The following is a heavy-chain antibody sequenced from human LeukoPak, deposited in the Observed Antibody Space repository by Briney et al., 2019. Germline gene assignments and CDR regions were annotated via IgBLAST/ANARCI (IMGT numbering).Heavy chain of an antibody. J-gene: IGHJ5*02. V-gene: IGHV4-34*01. D-gene: IGHD6-13*01. Sequence: SETLSLTCAVYGGSFSGYYWSWIRQPPGKGLEWIGEINHSGSTNYNPSLKSRVTISVDTSKYQFSLKLSSVTAADTAVYYCARYSSSWYLSWFDPWGQGTLVTVSS. CDR1: GGSFSGYY. CDR2: INHSGST. CDR3: ARYSSSWYLSWFDP.